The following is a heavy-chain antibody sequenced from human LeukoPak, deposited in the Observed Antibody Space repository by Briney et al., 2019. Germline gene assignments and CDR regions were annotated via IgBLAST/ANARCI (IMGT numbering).Heavy chain of an antibody. D-gene: IGHD4-23*01. CDR1: GFTFSSYA. Sequence: GGSLRLSCAASGFTFSSYAMGWVRQAPGKGPEWVSGIGGSSGSTHYADSVKGRFTISRDDSKNTLYLHMNSLRAEDTAIYYCAKGQYGGHSLIEYWGQGTLVTVSS. J-gene: IGHJ4*02. CDR2: IGGSSGST. CDR3: AKGQYGGHSLIEY. V-gene: IGHV3-23*01.